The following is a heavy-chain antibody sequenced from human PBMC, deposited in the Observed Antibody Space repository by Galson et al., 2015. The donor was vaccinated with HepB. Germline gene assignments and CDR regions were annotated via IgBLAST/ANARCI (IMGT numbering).Heavy chain of an antibody. D-gene: IGHD5-24*01. Sequence: SVKVSCKASGYSFTIYNIHWVRQAPGQRLEWMGWVNTANGNTKYSQKFQDRVTLTRDMSATTAYMELSSLESEDTAVYYCARGGQWPQFYFFDYWGRGTLVTVSS. V-gene: IGHV1-3*04. CDR1: GYSFTIYN. J-gene: IGHJ4*02. CDR2: VNTANGNT. CDR3: ARGGQWPQFYFFDY.